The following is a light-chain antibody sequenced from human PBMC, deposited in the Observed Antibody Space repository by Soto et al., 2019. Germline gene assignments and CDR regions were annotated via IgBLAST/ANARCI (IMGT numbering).Light chain of an antibody. V-gene: IGKV1-5*03. Sequence: DIQMTQSPATLSASAGDIVTITCQASQSISIWLAWYQQKPGKAPKLLIYNAFSRESGVPSRLSGSGSGTRFIITISRLLHDDFATYYCQQYSTYTPRTFGQGTKVDIK. J-gene: IGKJ1*01. CDR1: QSISIW. CDR2: NAF. CDR3: QQYSTYTPRT.